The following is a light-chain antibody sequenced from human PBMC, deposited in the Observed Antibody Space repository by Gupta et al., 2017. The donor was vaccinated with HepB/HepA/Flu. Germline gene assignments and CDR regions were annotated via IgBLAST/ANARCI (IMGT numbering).Light chain of an antibody. Sequence: ETVMTQFPATLSVSPGESATLSCRASQTVGRNLAWYQHKSGQAPVLLIYGASTRVTGVPDRFSGSESQTEFTLTISSLQSEDLAIYYCQQDNDWPRTFGQGTRVEIE. CDR3: QQDNDWPRT. J-gene: IGKJ1*01. CDR2: GAS. V-gene: IGKV3-15*01. CDR1: QTVGRN.